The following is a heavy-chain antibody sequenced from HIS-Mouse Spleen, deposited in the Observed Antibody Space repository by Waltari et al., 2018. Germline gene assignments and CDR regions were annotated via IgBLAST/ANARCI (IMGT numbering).Heavy chain of an antibody. CDR2: IYYSGNT. J-gene: IGHJ2*01. Sequence: QLQLQESGPGLVKPSETLSLTCTVSGGSISSSSYYWGWIRQPPGKGLEWIGSIYYSGNTSYNPSLKSRVTISVDTSKNQFSLKLSSGTAADTAVYYCAREIPYSSSWYDWYFDLWGRGTLVTVSS. CDR1: GGSISSSSYY. D-gene: IGHD6-13*01. CDR3: AREIPYSSSWYDWYFDL. V-gene: IGHV4-39*07.